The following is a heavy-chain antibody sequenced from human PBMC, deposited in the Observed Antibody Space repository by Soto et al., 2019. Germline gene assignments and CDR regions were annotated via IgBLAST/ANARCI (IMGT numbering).Heavy chain of an antibody. J-gene: IGHJ4*02. CDR3: ARVGGLAARTFDY. Sequence: SETLSLTCTVSGGSIRDFYWSWIRQPPGKGLEWIGYIYYSGSTNYNPSLKSRVTISVDTSKNQFSLNLRSMSPADTAVYYCARVGGLAARTFDYWGPGTLVTVSS. D-gene: IGHD6-6*01. CDR2: IYYSGST. CDR1: GGSIRDFY. V-gene: IGHV4-59*01.